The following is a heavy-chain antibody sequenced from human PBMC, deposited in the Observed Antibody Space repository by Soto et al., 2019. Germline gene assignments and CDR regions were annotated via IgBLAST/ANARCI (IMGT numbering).Heavy chain of an antibody. CDR3: AKAQLGEYSSSSWFDP. V-gene: IGHV3-9*01. J-gene: IGHJ5*02. CDR1: GFTFDDYA. D-gene: IGHD6-6*01. Sequence: GGSLRLSCAASGFTFDDYAMHWVRQAPGKGLEWVSGISWNSGSIGYADSVKGRFTISRDNAKNSLYLQMNSLRAEDTALYYCAKAQLGEYSSSSWFDPWGQGTLVTVSS. CDR2: ISWNSGSI.